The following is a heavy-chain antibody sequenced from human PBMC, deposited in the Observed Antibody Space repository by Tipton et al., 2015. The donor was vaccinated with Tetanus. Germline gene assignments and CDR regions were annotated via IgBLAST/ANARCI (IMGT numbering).Heavy chain of an antibody. J-gene: IGHJ2*01. CDR3: ARGGSYSYGPRGFDL. CDR1: GGSISGSSYY. D-gene: IGHD5-18*01. V-gene: IGHV4-39*07. Sequence: TLSLTCSVSGGSISGSSYYWSWIRQSPGKGLEWIGEINHSGSTTYSPSFKSRVTISVDTPKNQFSLKLTSLTVADTAVYYCARGGSYSYGPRGFDLWGRGTLVTVSS. CDR2: INHSGST.